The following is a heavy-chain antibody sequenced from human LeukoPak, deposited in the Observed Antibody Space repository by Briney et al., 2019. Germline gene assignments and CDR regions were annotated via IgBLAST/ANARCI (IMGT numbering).Heavy chain of an antibody. CDR1: GGSISSSSYY. CDR2: IYYSGST. V-gene: IGHV4-61*01. J-gene: IGHJ4*02. Sequence: SETLSLTCTVSGGSISSSSYYWSWIRQPPGKGLEWIGYIYYSGSTNYNPSLKSRVTISVDTSKNQFSLKLSSVTAADTAVYYCARGVWGSYRSNTYFDYWGQGTLVTVSS. CDR3: ARGVWGSYRSNTYFDY. D-gene: IGHD3-16*02.